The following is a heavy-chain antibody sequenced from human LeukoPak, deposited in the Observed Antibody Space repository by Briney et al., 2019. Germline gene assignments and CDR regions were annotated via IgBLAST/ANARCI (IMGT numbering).Heavy chain of an antibody. Sequence: PSETLSLTCAVYGGSFSGYYWSWIRQPPVKGLEWIGEINHSGSTNYNPSLKSRVTISVDTSKNQFSLKLSSVTAADTAVYYCARVASDYAFGFWGQGTLVTVSS. CDR3: ARVASDYAFGF. D-gene: IGHD4-17*01. J-gene: IGHJ4*02. CDR1: GGSFSGYY. CDR2: INHSGST. V-gene: IGHV4-34*01.